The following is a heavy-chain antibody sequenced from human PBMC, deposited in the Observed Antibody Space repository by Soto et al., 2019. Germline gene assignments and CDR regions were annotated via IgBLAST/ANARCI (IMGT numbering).Heavy chain of an antibody. CDR3: ARVGDYYGSVFDY. D-gene: IGHD3-10*01. Sequence: XSVKVSCKASGYPFTSYAMHWVRQAPGQRLEWMGWINAGNGNTKYSQKFQGRVTITRDTSASTAYMELSSLRSEDTAVYYCARVGDYYGSVFDYWGQGTLVTVSS. V-gene: IGHV1-3*01. CDR2: INAGNGNT. J-gene: IGHJ4*02. CDR1: GYPFTSYA.